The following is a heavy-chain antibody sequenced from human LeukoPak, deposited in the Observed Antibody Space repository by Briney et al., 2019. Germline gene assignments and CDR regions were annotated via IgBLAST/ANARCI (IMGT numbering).Heavy chain of an antibody. J-gene: IGHJ6*03. CDR3: ARAAIAAARIYYYMDV. D-gene: IGHD6-13*01. Sequence: HPGGSLRLSCAASGFTFDDYAMHWVRQAPGKGLEWVSLISWDGGSTYYADSVKGRFTISRDNAENSLYLQMNSLRAEDTAVYYCARAAIAAARIYYYMDVWDKGTTVTVSS. V-gene: IGHV3-43D*03. CDR1: GFTFDDYA. CDR2: ISWDGGST.